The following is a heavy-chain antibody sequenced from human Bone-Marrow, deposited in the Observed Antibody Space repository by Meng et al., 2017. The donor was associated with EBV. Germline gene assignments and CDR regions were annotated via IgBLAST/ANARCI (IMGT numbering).Heavy chain of an antibody. CDR2: IYYSGST. V-gene: IGHV4-61*01. CDR3: AREGSPFYYDSSGYDL. Sequence: QEQLRESGPGLVKPSETLSLTCTVSGGSVSSGSYYWSWIRQPPGKGLQWIGYIYYSGSTNYNPSLKSRATISMDTSKNQFSLKLSSVTAADTAVYYCAREGSPFYYDSSGYDLWGQGTLVTVSS. CDR1: GGSVSSGSYY. D-gene: IGHD3-22*01. J-gene: IGHJ4*02.